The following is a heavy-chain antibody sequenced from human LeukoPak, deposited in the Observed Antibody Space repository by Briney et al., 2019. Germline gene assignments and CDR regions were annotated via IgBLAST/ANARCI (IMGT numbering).Heavy chain of an antibody. CDR3: AKDLYGSTSPTHYYYGMDV. V-gene: IGHV4-31*03. CDR1: GGSISSGGYY. J-gene: IGHJ6*02. D-gene: IGHD2-2*01. Sequence: SETLSLTCTVSGGSISSGGYYWSWIRQHPGKGLEWIGYIYYSGSTYYNPSLKSRVTISVDTSKNQFSLKLSSVTAADTAVYYCAKDLYGSTSPTHYYYGMDVWGQGTTVTVSS. CDR2: IYYSGST.